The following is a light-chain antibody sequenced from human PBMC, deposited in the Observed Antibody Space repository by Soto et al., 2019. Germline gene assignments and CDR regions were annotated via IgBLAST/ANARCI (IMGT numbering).Light chain of an antibody. J-gene: IGLJ2*01. CDR3: VLYMGSVV. CDR1: SGSVSTSYF. CDR2: NTN. Sequence: QTVVTQEPSFSVSPGGTVTLTCGLSSGSVSTSYFPSWYQQTPGQAPRTLIYNTNTRSSGVPDRFSGSILGNKAALTITGAQADDESDYYCVLYMGSVVFGGGTKLTVL. V-gene: IGLV8-61*01.